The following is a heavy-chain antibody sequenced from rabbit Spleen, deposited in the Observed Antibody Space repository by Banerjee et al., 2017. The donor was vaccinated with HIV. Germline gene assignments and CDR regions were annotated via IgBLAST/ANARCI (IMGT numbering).Heavy chain of an antibody. D-gene: IGHD1-1*01. CDR1: GFSFSSDYY. CDR2: IDTYGTT. Sequence: QQQLEESGGGLVKPGGTLTLTCKASGFSFSSDYYACWVRQAPGKGLEWIACIDTYGTTWVANWVNGRHPISKTSSTTVTLEMTSLTVADTATYFCARRGRYGGSSGYNLWGPGTLVTVS. CDR3: ARRGRYGGSSGYNL. J-gene: IGHJ4*01. V-gene: IGHV1S45*01.